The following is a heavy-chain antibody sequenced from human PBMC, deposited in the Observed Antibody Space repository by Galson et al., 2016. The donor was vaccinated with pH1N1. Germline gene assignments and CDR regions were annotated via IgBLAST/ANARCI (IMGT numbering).Heavy chain of an antibody. V-gene: IGHV5-10-1*01. Sequence: QSGAEVKEPGESLTISCKGSASSFTSYWISWVRQMPRKGLEWMGRINPRDSYTDYSPSFQGHVTISTDESISTAYLKWSTLKASDTAIYYFATGPSPDYWGQGTLVIVSS. CDR3: ATGPSPDY. CDR2: INPRDSYT. CDR1: ASSFTSYW. J-gene: IGHJ4*02.